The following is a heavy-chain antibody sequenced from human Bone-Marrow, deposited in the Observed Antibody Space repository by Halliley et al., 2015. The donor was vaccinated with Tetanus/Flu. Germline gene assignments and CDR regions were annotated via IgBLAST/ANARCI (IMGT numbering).Heavy chain of an antibody. Sequence: TLSLTCTVSGGSMSGYYWSWVRQPPGKGLEWIGHIYYSGSTTYNPSLKSRVTISIDMSKSKFSLKLNSVSAADTAVYYCARWGDGQDIYSFDYWGQGTLVTVSS. CDR3: ARWGDGQDIYSFDY. CDR2: IYYSGST. CDR1: GGSMSGYY. J-gene: IGHJ4*02. V-gene: IGHV4-59*01. D-gene: IGHD3-16*01.